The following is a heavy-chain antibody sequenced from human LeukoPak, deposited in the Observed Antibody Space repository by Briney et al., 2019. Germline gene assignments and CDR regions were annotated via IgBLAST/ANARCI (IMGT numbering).Heavy chain of an antibody. CDR3: ARDVVAARLIWFDP. J-gene: IGHJ5*02. CDR2: IIPNFVPS. V-gene: IGHV1-69*05. Sequence: SVKVSCKASGGTFISYDISWVRQAPGQGLEWRGRIIPNFVPSNYAQKFQGRVTITTDESTSTAYMELNSLRSEDTAVYYCARDVVAARLIWFDPWGQGTLVTVSS. CDR1: GGTFISYD. D-gene: IGHD6-6*01.